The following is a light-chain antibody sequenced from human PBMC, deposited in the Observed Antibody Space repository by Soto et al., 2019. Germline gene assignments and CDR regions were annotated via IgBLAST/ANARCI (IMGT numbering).Light chain of an antibody. V-gene: IGKV1-39*01. J-gene: IGKJ1*01. CDR3: QQSYSTPPT. CDR1: QSISSY. CDR2: AAS. Sequence: DIQMTQSPSSLSASVGDRVTITCRASQSISSYLNWYQQKPGKAPKLLIYAASSLQSGVPSRFSGSGSGTDFPLTISSLQPEDFATYYCQQSYSTPPTLDQGTKVDIK.